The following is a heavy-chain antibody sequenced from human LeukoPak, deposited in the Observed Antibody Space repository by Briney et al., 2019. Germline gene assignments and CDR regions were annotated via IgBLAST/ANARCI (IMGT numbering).Heavy chain of an antibody. CDR3: AANGYYDFWSGYYSDWFDL. Sequence: GGSLRLSCAASGFTFSSYAMHWVRQAPGKGLEWVAVISYDGSNKYYADSVKGRFTISRDNSKNTLYLQMNSLRAEDTAVYYCAANGYYDFWSGYYSDWFDLWGQGTLVTVSS. CDR2: ISYDGSNK. V-gene: IGHV3-30-3*01. D-gene: IGHD3-3*01. CDR1: GFTFSSYA. J-gene: IGHJ5*02.